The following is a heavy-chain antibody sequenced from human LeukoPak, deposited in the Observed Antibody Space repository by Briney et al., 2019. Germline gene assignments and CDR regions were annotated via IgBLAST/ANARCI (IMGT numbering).Heavy chain of an antibody. CDR2: IYYSGST. Sequence: SETLSLTCTVSGGSISSGDYYWSWLRPPPGKGLEWIGYIYYSGSTYYNPSLKSRVTISVDTSKNQFSLKLSSVTAADTAVYYCAREVYCGGDCYNWFDPWGQGTLVTVSS. CDR1: GGSISSGDYY. V-gene: IGHV4-30-4*08. D-gene: IGHD2-21*01. J-gene: IGHJ5*02. CDR3: AREVYCGGDCYNWFDP.